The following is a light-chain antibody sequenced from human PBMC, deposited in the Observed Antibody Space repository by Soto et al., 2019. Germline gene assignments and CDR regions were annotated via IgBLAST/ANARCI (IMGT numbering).Light chain of an antibody. CDR1: QSLNRN. V-gene: IGKV3D-15*01. CDR2: GAS. J-gene: IGKJ3*01. Sequence: EILMTQSPATLSVSPGERATLSCRASQSLNRNLAWYQQKPGQAPRLIIYGASTWASGIPARFSGSGSGTEFAPAISLLQSGEFALYYAQHYNDWPPAFTFGPGTKVDL. CDR3: QHYNDWPPAFT.